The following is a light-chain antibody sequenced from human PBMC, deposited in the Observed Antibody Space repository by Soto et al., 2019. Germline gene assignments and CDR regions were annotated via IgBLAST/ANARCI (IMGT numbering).Light chain of an antibody. CDR3: QQYNSFWT. Sequence: GDRVTITCRASQSISSWLAWYQQKPGKAPKLLIYDASYLERGVPSWFSGSGSGTEFTLTISSLQPDDLATYYGQQYNSFWTFGQGTKVEI. CDR2: DAS. V-gene: IGKV1-5*01. CDR1: QSISSW. J-gene: IGKJ1*01.